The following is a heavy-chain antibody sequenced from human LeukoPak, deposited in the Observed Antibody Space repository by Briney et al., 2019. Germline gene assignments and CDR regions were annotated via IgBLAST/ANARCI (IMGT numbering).Heavy chain of an antibody. CDR1: GGSISSSNW. J-gene: IGHJ4*02. D-gene: IGHD3-22*01. CDR2: IYHSGST. CDR3: AKRYDSSGYLFDY. V-gene: IGHV4-4*02. Sequence: SETLSLTCAVSGGSISSSNWWSWVRQPPGKGLEWIGEIYHSGSTNYNPSLKSRVTISVDKSKNQFSLKLSSVTAADTAVYYCAKRYDSSGYLFDYWGQGTLVTVSS.